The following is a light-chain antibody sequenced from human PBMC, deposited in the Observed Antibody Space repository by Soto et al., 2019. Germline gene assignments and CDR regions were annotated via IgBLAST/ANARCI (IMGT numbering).Light chain of an antibody. V-gene: IGLV2-14*01. J-gene: IGLJ1*01. Sequence: QSVLAQPASVSGSPGQSITISCTGTSSDVGGYNYVSWYQHHPGKAPKLMISEVTSRPSGVSNRFSGSKSGNTASLTISGLQAEDEADYYCSSYTIINSYVFGTGTKVTVL. CDR1: SSDVGGYNY. CDR3: SSYTIINSYV. CDR2: EVT.